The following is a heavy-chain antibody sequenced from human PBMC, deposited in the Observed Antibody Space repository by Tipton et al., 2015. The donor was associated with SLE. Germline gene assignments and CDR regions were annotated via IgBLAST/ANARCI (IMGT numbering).Heavy chain of an antibody. CDR1: GFTFSSYA. CDR2: ISGSGGST. V-gene: IGHV3-23*01. J-gene: IGHJ6*02. D-gene: IGHD3-10*01. CDR3: AKGGDVLLWFREYYGMDV. Sequence: SLRLSCAASGFTFSSYAMSWVRQAPGKGLEWVSAISGSGGSTYYADSVKGRFTISRDNSKNTLYLQMNSLRAEDTAVYYCAKGGDVLLWFREYYGMDVWSQGTTVTVSS.